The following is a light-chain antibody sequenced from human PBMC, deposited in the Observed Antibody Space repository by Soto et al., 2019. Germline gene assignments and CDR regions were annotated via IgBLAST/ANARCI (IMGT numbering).Light chain of an antibody. J-gene: IGLJ2*01. Sequence: QSVLTQPASVSGSPGQSITISCTGTSSDVGGYNYVSWYQQHLGKHPKLMVYDVSNRPSGVSNRFSGSKSGNTASLTISGLQGEDEADYYCSSYTSSSHVVFGGGTKLTVL. V-gene: IGLV2-14*01. CDR2: DVS. CDR3: SSYTSSSHVV. CDR1: SSDVGGYNY.